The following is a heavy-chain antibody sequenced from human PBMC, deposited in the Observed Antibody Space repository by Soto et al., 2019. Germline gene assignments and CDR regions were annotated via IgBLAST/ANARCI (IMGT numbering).Heavy chain of an antibody. D-gene: IGHD2-15*01. J-gene: IGHJ6*02. CDR1: GFTFSSYA. V-gene: IGHV3-23*01. Sequence: PGGSLRLSCAASGFTFSSYAMSWVRPAPGKGAEGVSAISGSGGSTYSAASGKGRFTISRENSKNPLYLQMNSLRAEDTAVYYCAKQGGRVVVAATPYYYYYGMDVWGQGTTVTVSS. CDR3: AKQGGRVVVAATPYYYYYGMDV. CDR2: ISGSGGST.